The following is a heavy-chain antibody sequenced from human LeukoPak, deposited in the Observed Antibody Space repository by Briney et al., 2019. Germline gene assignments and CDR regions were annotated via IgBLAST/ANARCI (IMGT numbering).Heavy chain of an antibody. CDR1: GFTFGDYG. CDR3: SKRLSSTSCHPCIRVCYYYHYMDV. D-gene: IGHD2-2*01. Sequence: GGSLRLSCAASGFTFGDYGRSWVRQAPGKGLEWVASINWDGGSTYYADSVKGRFTISSDNAKNSLYLQMNSLRAEDTAFYYCSKRLSSTSCHPCIRVCYYYHYMDVWGKGTTVTVSS. V-gene: IGHV3-20*04. CDR2: INWDGGST. J-gene: IGHJ6*03.